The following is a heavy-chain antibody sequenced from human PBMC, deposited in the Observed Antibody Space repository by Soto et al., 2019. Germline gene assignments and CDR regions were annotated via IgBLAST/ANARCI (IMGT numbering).Heavy chain of an antibody. CDR3: ARELGPAYYDILTGYYRPTPWFDP. D-gene: IGHD3-9*01. CDR2: IYYSGST. J-gene: IGHJ5*02. V-gene: IGHV4-31*03. Sequence: TLSLTCTVSGGSISSGGYYWSWIRQHPGKGLEWIGYIYYSGSTYYNPSLKSRVTISVDTSKNQFSLKLSAVTAADTAVYYCARELGPAYYDILTGYYRPTPWFDPWGQGTLLTVSS. CDR1: GGSISSGGYY.